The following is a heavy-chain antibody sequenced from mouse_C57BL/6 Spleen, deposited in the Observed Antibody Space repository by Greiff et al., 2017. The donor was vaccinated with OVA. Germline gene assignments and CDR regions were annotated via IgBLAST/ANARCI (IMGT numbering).Heavy chain of an antibody. Sequence: EVQLQQSGPELVKPGASVKISCKASGYTFTDYYMNWVKQSHGKSLEWIGDINPNNGGTSYNQKFKGKATLTVDTSSSTAYMELRSLTSEDSAVYYCARAPYTTVVAQDYYSMDYWGQGTSVTVSS. V-gene: IGHV1-26*01. CDR3: ARAPYTTVVAQDYYSMDY. D-gene: IGHD1-1*01. J-gene: IGHJ4*01. CDR1: GYTFTDYY. CDR2: INPNNGGT.